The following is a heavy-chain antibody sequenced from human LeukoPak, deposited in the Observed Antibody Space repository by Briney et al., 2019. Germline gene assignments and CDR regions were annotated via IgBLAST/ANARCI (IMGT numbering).Heavy chain of an antibody. Sequence: GGSLRLSCVASGFTFSTYAMSWVRQAPGKGLEWVSTISGRGGSTYYADSVKGRFTISRDKSKNTLYLQMNSLRADDAAVYYCAKSPLRTRILLDYWGQGTLVTVSS. D-gene: IGHD3-3*01. CDR1: GFTFSTYA. J-gene: IGHJ4*02. CDR3: AKSPLRTRILLDY. CDR2: ISGRGGST. V-gene: IGHV3-23*01.